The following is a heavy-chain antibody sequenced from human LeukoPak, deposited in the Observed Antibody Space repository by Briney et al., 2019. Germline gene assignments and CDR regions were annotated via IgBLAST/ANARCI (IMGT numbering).Heavy chain of an antibody. CDR3: AKASELGDYPNYYYYGMDV. J-gene: IGHJ6*02. CDR1: GFTFSRFA. D-gene: IGHD1-26*01. Sequence: GGSLRLSCAASGFTFSRFAINWVRQAPGKGLEWVSGISYNGGCRFYADSVKGRFTISRDNSKNTVFLQMNGLRGDDTAVYYCAKASELGDYPNYYYYGMDVWGQGTTVTVSS. V-gene: IGHV3-23*01. CDR2: ISYNGGCR.